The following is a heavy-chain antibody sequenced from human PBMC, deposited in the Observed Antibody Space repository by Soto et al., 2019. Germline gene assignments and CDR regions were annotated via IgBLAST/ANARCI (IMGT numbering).Heavy chain of an antibody. CDR2: IYHSGRT. CDR1: GGSISSGGYS. Sequence: QLQLQESGSGLVKPSQTLSLTCAVSGGSISSGGYSRSWIRQPPGQGLEWIGYIYHSGRTYYNPSVKSRVNISVDRSNNKFSLKLSSVTAADTAVDYCARAHYGDYGYGMDVWGQGTTVTVSS. J-gene: IGHJ6*02. CDR3: ARAHYGDYGYGMDV. V-gene: IGHV4-30-2*01. D-gene: IGHD4-17*01.